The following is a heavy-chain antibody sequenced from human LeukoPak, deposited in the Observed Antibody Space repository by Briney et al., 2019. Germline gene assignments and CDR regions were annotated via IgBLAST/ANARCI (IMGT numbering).Heavy chain of an antibody. D-gene: IGHD6-6*01. Sequence: PGGSLRLSCAASGFTFSSYAMHWVRQAPGKGLEWVAVISYDGSNKYYADSVKGRFTISRDNSKNTLYLQMNSLRAEDTAVYYCARCGDSYSSSSDYYYYYMDVWGKGTTVTVSS. CDR2: ISYDGSNK. J-gene: IGHJ6*03. V-gene: IGHV3-30*04. CDR1: GFTFSSYA. CDR3: ARCGDSYSSSSDYYYYYMDV.